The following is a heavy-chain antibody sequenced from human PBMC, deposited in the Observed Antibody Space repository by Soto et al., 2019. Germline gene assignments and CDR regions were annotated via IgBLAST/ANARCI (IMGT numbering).Heavy chain of an antibody. Sequence: SETLSLTCTVSGGSISSGGYYWSWIRQHPGKGLEWIGYIYYSGSTYYNPSLKSRVTISVDTSKNQFSLKLSSVTAADTAVYYCARLWDTANLLPDYWGQGTLVTVSS. CDR3: ARLWDTANLLPDY. D-gene: IGHD5-18*01. J-gene: IGHJ4*02. CDR1: GGSISSGGYY. V-gene: IGHV4-31*03. CDR2: IYYSGST.